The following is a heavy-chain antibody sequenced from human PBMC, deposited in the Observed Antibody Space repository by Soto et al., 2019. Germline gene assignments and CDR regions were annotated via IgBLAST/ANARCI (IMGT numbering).Heavy chain of an antibody. CDR3: AASIFYYGMDV. CDR1: GYTFTNYC. CDR2: IYPGDSDT. Sequence: GESVKISGKGSGYTFTNYCIGWVLRMPGKGPEWMGIIYPGDSDTKYNPSFQGQVTISADKSITTTYLQWSSLKASDTAIYYCAASIFYYGMDVWGQGTTVTVSS. V-gene: IGHV5-51*01. J-gene: IGHJ6*02.